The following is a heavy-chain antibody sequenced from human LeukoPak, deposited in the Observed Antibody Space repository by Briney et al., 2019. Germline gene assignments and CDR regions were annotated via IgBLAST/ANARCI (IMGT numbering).Heavy chain of an antibody. J-gene: IGHJ3*02. D-gene: IGHD6-6*01. CDR3: TTAEYSSSSWAFDI. Sequence: GGSLRLSCAASGLTFSNTWMNWVRQAPGKGLEWIGRIKNKTDAETRDYAAPVKGRFTISRDDSKNTLYLQMNSLKTEDTAVYYCTTAEYSSSSWAFDIWGQGTMVTVSS. CDR1: GLTFSNTW. CDR2: IKNKTDAETR. V-gene: IGHV3-15*01.